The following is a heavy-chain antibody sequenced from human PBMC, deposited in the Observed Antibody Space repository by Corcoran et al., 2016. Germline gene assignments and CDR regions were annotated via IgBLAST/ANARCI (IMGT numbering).Heavy chain of an antibody. CDR3: VRDLPYSFYFYGMDV. CDR2: INTGNGNT. D-gene: IGHD4-4*01. Sequence: QVQIVQSGAEVKKPGASVKVSCKASGYTFSGYAMHWVRQAPGQRLEWMGWINTGNGNTRYSQRFQGRVTITRDTSASTAYMELSSLRSEDTAVYYCVRDLPYSFYFYGMDVWGQGTTVTVSS. J-gene: IGHJ6*02. V-gene: IGHV1-3*04. CDR1: GYTFSGYA.